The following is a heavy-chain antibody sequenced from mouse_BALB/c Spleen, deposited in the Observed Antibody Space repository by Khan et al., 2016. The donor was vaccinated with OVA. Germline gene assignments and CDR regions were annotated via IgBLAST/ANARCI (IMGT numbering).Heavy chain of an antibody. D-gene: IGHD2-4*01. J-gene: IGHJ3*01. V-gene: IGHV2-2*02. CDR1: GFSLTNYS. CDR2: IWSAGST. Sequence: VQLQESGPGLVQPSQSLSITCTVSGFSLTNYSVHWVRQSPGKGLEWLGVIWSAGSTDYNAAFISRLTIRKDNSRRQVFFKMNSLQPNDTAIYYCARRGYDYGRGALFAYWGQGTLVTVSA. CDR3: ARRGYDYGRGALFAY.